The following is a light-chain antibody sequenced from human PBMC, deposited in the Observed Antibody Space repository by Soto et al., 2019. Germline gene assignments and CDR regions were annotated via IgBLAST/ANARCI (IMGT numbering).Light chain of an antibody. CDR1: NIETKS. V-gene: IGLV3-21*02. CDR3: QVWDSSSDHYV. CDR2: DDN. J-gene: IGLJ1*01. Sequence: SSELAQPPSVSVAPGQTARITWGGNNIETKSVHWYQQKAGQAPVVVVYDDNDRPSGIPERFSGSNSGNTATLTISRVEAGDEADYYCQVWDSSSDHYVFGIGTKVTVL.